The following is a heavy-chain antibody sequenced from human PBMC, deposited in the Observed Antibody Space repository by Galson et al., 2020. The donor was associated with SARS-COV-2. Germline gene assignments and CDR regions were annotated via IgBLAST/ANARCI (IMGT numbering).Heavy chain of an antibody. D-gene: IGHD4-17*01. Sequence: GESLKISCAASGFTFSSYSMNWVRQAPGKGLEWVSYISSSSSTIYYADSVKGRFTISRDNAKNSLYLQMNSLRDEDTAVYYCARVGTTVVRYYYYYGMDVWGQGTTVTVSS. J-gene: IGHJ6*02. CDR2: ISSSSSTI. CDR3: ARVGTTVVRYYYYYGMDV. V-gene: IGHV3-48*02. CDR1: GFTFSSYS.